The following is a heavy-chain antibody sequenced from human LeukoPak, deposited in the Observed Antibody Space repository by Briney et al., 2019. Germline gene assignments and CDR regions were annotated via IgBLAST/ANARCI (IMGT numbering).Heavy chain of an antibody. CDR2: ISSNGGST. CDR3: ARDGPGIAAAAPRY. V-gene: IGHV3-64*04. J-gene: IGHJ4*02. Sequence: PGGSLRLSCSASGFTFSSYAMHWVRQAPGKGLEYVSAISSNGGSTYYADSVKGRFTISRDNSKNTLYLQMNSLRAEDTAVYYCARDGPGIAAAAPRYWGQGTLVTVSS. D-gene: IGHD6-13*01. CDR1: GFTFSSYA.